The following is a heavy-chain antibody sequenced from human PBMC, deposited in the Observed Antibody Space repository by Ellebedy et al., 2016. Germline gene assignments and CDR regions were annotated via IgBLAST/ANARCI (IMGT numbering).Heavy chain of an antibody. CDR3: ARDRLGDRGYFDY. Sequence: SETLSLTCTVSGGSISSNSYYRGWIRQPPGKGLEWIGNIYYSGSTHYNPSLKSRVTISQDTSKNQLSLTLSSVTAADAAVYYCARDRLGDRGYFDYWGQGTQVTVSS. V-gene: IGHV4-39*07. J-gene: IGHJ4*02. CDR2: IYYSGST. D-gene: IGHD3-16*01. CDR1: GGSISSNSYY.